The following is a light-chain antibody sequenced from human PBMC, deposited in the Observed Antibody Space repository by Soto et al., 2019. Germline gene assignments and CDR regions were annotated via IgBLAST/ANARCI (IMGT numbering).Light chain of an antibody. Sequence: DIPVTQSPSSLSASVGDRVSVTCRTSQNITKFLNWYQEKPGKAPTVLIYVTSNLENGVPSRFSGSASGTHFTLSLSSLQPEDFATYYCHQTFSAPGPFGRGTRVEVK. V-gene: IGKV1-39*01. J-gene: IGKJ4*02. CDR2: VTS. CDR1: QNITKF. CDR3: HQTFSAPGP.